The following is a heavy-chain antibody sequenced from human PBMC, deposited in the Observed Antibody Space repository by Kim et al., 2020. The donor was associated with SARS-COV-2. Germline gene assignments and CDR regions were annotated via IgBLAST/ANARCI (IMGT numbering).Heavy chain of an antibody. Sequence: DYAQSAKSRLPINTDTSKNQVSLQLASVTPEDTALYYCARGGTGDMGFDPWGQGTLVTVSS. D-gene: IGHD1-1*01. J-gene: IGHJ5*02. V-gene: IGHV6-1*01. CDR3: ARGGTGDMGFDP.